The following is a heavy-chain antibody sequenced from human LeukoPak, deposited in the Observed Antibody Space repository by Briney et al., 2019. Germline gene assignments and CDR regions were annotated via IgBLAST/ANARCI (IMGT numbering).Heavy chain of an antibody. D-gene: IGHD3-3*01. V-gene: IGHV3-74*01. Sequence: GSLRLSCAASGFDFSSNWMHWVRHAPGQGLVWVSRIKGDGISTNYADSVKGRFTISRDIAKNTLYLQMNSLRAEDTGVYYCAKDHYWSIDYWGRGTLVTVSS. CDR3: AKDHYWSIDY. J-gene: IGHJ4*02. CDR2: IKGDGIST. CDR1: GFDFSSNW.